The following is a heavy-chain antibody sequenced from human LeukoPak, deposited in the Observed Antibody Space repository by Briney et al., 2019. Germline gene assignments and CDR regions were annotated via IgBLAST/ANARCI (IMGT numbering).Heavy chain of an antibody. CDR2: ISGSGGST. D-gene: IGHD3-9*01. Sequence: GGSLRLSCAASGFTFDDYGMSWVRQAPGKGLEWVSAISGSGGSTYYADSVKGRFTISRDNSKNTLYLQMNSLRAEDTAVYYCAKEDRDDILTGYCDYWGQGTLVTVSS. J-gene: IGHJ4*02. V-gene: IGHV3-23*01. CDR1: GFTFDDYG. CDR3: AKEDRDDILTGYCDY.